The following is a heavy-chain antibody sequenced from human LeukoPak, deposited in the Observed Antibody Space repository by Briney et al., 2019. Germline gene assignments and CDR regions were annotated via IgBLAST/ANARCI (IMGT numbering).Heavy chain of an antibody. V-gene: IGHV3-48*03. CDR3: ARDRGGSYSAIDY. CDR1: GFTLSSFE. D-gene: IGHD2-15*01. J-gene: IGHJ4*02. Sequence: GGSLRLSCAASGFTLSSFEMNWVRQAPGKGLEWVSYMSNSGRTIYYTDSVKGRFTISRDNAKNSLYLQMNSLRAEDTAVYYCARDRGGSYSAIDYWGQGTLVTVSS. CDR2: MSNSGRTI.